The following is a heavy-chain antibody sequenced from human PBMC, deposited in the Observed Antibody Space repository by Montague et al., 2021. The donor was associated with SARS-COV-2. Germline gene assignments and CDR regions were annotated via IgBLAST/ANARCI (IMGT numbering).Heavy chain of an antibody. CDR1: GGSITDINYY. J-gene: IGHJ4*02. CDR2: IFHSGST. D-gene: IGHD3-3*01. CDR3: GRQKYDFWSVRFPDHFDS. Sequence: SETLSLTCTVSGGSITDINYYWGWIRQPPGKGLKWIGNIFHSGSTYYNPSLMSRVTISVDTSRNVFSLKVNSVTAADTAAYYCGRQKYDFWSVRFPDHFDSWGQGTLVTVSS. V-gene: IGHV4-39*01.